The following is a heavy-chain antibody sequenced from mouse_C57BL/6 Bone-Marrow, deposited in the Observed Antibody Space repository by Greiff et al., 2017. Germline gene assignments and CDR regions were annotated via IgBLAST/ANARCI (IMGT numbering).Heavy chain of an antibody. CDR1: GFTFSSYA. CDR3: ARDDFFTRFDY. V-gene: IGHV5-4*01. Sequence: EVQLQESGGGLVKPGGSLKLSCAASGFTFSSYAMSWVRQTPEKRLEWVATISDGGSYTYYPDNVKGRFTISRDNATNNLYLQMSHLKSEDTAMYYCARDDFFTRFDYWGQGTTLTVSS. CDR2: ISDGGSYT. J-gene: IGHJ2*01. D-gene: IGHD1-2*01.